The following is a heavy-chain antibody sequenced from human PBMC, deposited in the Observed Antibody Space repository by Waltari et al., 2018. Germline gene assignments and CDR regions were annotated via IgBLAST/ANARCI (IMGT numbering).Heavy chain of an antibody. CDR3: GRIAFGDDGGYFQH. CDR2: MQYRGST. V-gene: IGHV4-39*01. D-gene: IGHD4-17*01. Sequence: QLQLPESGPGLVKPSETLSPTCTVPGGSISSNYNWGWIRQPPGKGLEWMGNMQYRGSTFYNPSLKSRVTISLDTWSNQFSLRLSSVGAADTAVYFCGRIAFGDDGGYFQHWGQGTLVTVSS. J-gene: IGHJ1*01. CDR1: GGSISSNYN.